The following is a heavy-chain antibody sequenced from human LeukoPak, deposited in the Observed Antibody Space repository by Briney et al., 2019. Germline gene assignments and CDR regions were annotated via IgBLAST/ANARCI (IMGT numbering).Heavy chain of an antibody. CDR2: VYESGST. CDR1: GGSISSGGYS. J-gene: IGHJ4*02. Sequence: PSETLSLTCAVSGGSISSGGYSWSWIRQAPGKGLEWMGYVYESGSTYYHPSLKSRVTISLDRSKNQLSLRLTSVTAADTAMYYCARLVVPSSMPRYFDNWGQGTLVTVSS. CDR3: ARLVVPSSMPRYFDN. D-gene: IGHD2-2*01. V-gene: IGHV4-30-2*01.